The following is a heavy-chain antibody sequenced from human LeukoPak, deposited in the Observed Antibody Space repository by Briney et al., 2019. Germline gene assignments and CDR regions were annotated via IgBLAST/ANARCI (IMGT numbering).Heavy chain of an antibody. CDR2: INPNSGGT. D-gene: IGHD6-19*01. J-gene: IGHJ4*02. Sequence: GASVKVSCKASGYTFTGYYMHWVRQAPGQGLEWMGWINPNSGGTNYAQKFQGRVTMTRDTSISTAYMELNRLRSDDTAVYYCARAYRIAVAGRSQYTYYFDYWGQGTLVTVSS. CDR3: ARAYRIAVAGRSQYTYYFDY. V-gene: IGHV1-2*02. CDR1: GYTFTGYY.